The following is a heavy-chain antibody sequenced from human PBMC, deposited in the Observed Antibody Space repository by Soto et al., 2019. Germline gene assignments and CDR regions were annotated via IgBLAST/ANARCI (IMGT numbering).Heavy chain of an antibody. Sequence: ASVKVSCQDSGYTFTSFAMHWAGQAPGQKLEKKGWINAGNGNTKYSQKFQGRVTITRDTSASTAYMELSSLRSEDTAVYFCVRAWDTMVRGVYYMDVWGKGTAVTVSS. CDR1: GYTFTSFA. CDR3: VRAWDTMVRGVYYMDV. V-gene: IGHV1-3*01. J-gene: IGHJ6*03. CDR2: INAGNGNT. D-gene: IGHD3-10*01.